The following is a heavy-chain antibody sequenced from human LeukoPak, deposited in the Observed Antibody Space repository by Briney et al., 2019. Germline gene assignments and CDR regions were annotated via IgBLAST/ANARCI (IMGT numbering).Heavy chain of an antibody. J-gene: IGHJ4*02. V-gene: IGHV3-11*01. CDR2: ISSSGSTI. Sequence: PGGSLRLSCAASGFTFSDYYMSWVRQAPGKGLEWVSYISSSGSTIYYADSVKGRFTISRDNAKNSLYLQMNSLRAEDTAVYYCARDLIAAAGTEIDYWGQGTLVTVSS. D-gene: IGHD6-13*01. CDR1: GFTFSDYY. CDR3: ARDLIAAAGTEIDY.